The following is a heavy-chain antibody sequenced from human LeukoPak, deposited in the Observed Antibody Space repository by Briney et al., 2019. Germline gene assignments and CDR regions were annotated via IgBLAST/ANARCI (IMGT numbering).Heavy chain of an antibody. J-gene: IGHJ3*02. D-gene: IGHD2-2*01. CDR3: AREYCSSTSCYRAFDI. CDR1: GYTFTSYG. CDR2: ISAYNGNT. V-gene: IGHV1-18*01. Sequence: ASVKVSCKASGYTFTSYGISWVRQAPGQGLEWMGWISAYNGNTNYAQKLQGRVTMTTDTSTSTAYMELRSLRSDDTAVYYCAREYCSSTSCYRAFDIWGQGTMVTVSS.